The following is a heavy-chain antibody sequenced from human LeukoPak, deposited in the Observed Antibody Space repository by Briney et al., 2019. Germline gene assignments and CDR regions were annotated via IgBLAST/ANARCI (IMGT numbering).Heavy chain of an antibody. Sequence: GGSLRLSCAASGFTFSSYGMHWVRQAPGKGLEWVANIKQGGSEKYYVDSVKGRFTISRDNAKNSLYLQMNSLRAEDTAVYYCARVGDITMIVGDNWFDPWGQGTLVTVSS. J-gene: IGHJ5*02. V-gene: IGHV3-7*01. CDR2: IKQGGSEK. D-gene: IGHD3-22*01. CDR3: ARVGDITMIVGDNWFDP. CDR1: GFTFSSYG.